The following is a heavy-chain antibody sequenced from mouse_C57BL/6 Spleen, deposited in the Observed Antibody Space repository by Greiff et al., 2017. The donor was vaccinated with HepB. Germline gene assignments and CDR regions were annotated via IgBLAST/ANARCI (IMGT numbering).Heavy chain of an antibody. J-gene: IGHJ1*03. V-gene: IGHV1-82*01. Sequence: QVQLQQSGPELVKPGASVKISCKASGYAFSSSWMNWVKQRPGKGLEWIGRIYPGDGDTNYNGKFKGKATLTADKSSSTAYMQLSSLTSEDSAVYFCARDGDYGSSYWDFDVWGTGTTVTVSS. CDR1: GYAFSSSW. CDR3: ARDGDYGSSYWDFDV. D-gene: IGHD1-1*01. CDR2: IYPGDGDT.